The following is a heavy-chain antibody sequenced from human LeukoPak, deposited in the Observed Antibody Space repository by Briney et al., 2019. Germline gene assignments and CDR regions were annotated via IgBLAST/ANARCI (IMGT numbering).Heavy chain of an antibody. CDR3: ASLGVAGTEYFDY. D-gene: IGHD6-19*01. J-gene: IGHJ4*02. CDR1: GFTFSSYW. V-gene: IGHV3-74*01. CDR2: INSDGSST. Sequence: PGGSLRLSCAASGFTFSSYWMHWVRQAPGKGLVWVSRINSDGSSTSYADSVKGRFTISRDNAKNTLYLQMNSLRAEDTAVYYCASLGVAGTEYFDYWGQGTLVTVSS.